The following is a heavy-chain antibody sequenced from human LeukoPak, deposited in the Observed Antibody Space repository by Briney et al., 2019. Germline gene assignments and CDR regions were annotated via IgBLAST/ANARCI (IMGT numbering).Heavy chain of an antibody. D-gene: IGHD1-1*01. Sequence: ASVMVSCKASGGTFSSYAISWVRQAPGQGLEWMGGIIPIFGTANYAQKFQVRVTITADKSTSTAYMELSSLRSEDTAVYYCARGKLEGIDYWGQGTLVTVSS. V-gene: IGHV1-69*06. J-gene: IGHJ4*02. CDR3: ARGKLEGIDY. CDR2: IIPIFGTA. CDR1: GGTFSSYA.